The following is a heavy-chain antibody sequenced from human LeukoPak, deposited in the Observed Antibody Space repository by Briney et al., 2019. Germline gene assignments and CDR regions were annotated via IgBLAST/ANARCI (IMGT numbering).Heavy chain of an antibody. Sequence: PVASVKVSCKASGYTFTGYYMHWVRQAPGQGLEWMGWINPNSGGTNYAQKFQGRVTMTRDTSISTAYMELSRLRSDDTAVYYCARNPRWLQWSCDYWGQGTLVTVSS. J-gene: IGHJ4*02. D-gene: IGHD5-24*01. CDR2: INPNSGGT. CDR3: ARNPRWLQWSCDY. V-gene: IGHV1-2*02. CDR1: GYTFTGYY.